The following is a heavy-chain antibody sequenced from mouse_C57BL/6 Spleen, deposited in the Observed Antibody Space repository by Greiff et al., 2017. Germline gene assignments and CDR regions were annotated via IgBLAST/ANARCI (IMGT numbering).Heavy chain of an antibody. V-gene: IGHV1-19*01. CDR2: INPSNGGT. J-gene: IGHJ4*01. CDR3: TKNFGVYYYGNSAYSYAIDY. CDR1: GYTFTDYY. Sequence: VHVKQSGPVLVKPGASVKMSCKASGYTFTDYYMNWVKQSHGNSLEWIGDINPSNGGTSYNQKFKGKATLTVDKSSSTAYMVLNSLTSEDAAVYNCTKNFGVYYYGNSAYSYAIDYWGQGTSVTVSS. D-gene: IGHD1-1*01.